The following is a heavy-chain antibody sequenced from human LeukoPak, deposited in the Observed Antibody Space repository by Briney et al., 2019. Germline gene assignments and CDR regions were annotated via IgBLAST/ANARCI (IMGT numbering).Heavy chain of an antibody. CDR1: GGSISTYY. D-gene: IGHD6-13*01. CDR2: IYYSENT. Sequence: SETLPLTCTVSGGSISTYYWSWIRQPPGKGLEWIGYIYYSENTNYNPSLKSRVTISVDTTKNQFSLKLSSVTAADTAVYYCARGGAVAAAGNFDSWGQGTLVTVSS. CDR3: ARGGAVAAAGNFDS. J-gene: IGHJ4*02. V-gene: IGHV4-59*01.